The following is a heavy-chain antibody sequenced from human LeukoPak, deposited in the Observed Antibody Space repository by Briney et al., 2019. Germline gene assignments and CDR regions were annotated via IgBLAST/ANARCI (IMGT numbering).Heavy chain of an antibody. Sequence: GGSLRLSCAASGFTFTSYTMNWVRQAPGKGLEWVSAIGSSGTYIFYADSVKGRFTVSRDNAKNSLYLQMSSLRAEDTAVYYCTRSSIAVAGSDYWGQGTLVTVSS. CDR2: IGSSGTYI. CDR1: GFTFTSYT. CDR3: TRSSIAVAGSDY. V-gene: IGHV3-21*01. J-gene: IGHJ4*02. D-gene: IGHD6-19*01.